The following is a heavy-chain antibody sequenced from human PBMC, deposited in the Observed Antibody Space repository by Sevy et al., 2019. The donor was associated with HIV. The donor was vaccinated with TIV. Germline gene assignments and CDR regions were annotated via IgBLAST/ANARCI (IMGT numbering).Heavy chain of an antibody. D-gene: IGHD3-16*01. CDR2: RFYSGST. CDR3: ARRGRWLQLDY. V-gene: IGHV4-39*01. Sequence: SETLSLTCNVSGGSISSSRHYWGWIRQSPGKSLEWIGSRFYSGSTYYNPSLKSRVTISVDTSKNQFSLKLSSVTAADTAVYYCARRGRWLQLDYWGQGTLVTVSS. CDR1: GGSISSSRHY. J-gene: IGHJ4*02.